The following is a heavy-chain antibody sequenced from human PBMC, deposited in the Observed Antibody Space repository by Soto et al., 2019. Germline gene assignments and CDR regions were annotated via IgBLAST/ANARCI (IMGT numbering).Heavy chain of an antibody. CDR1: GFTFSSYA. D-gene: IGHD3-22*01. J-gene: IGHJ4*02. V-gene: IGHV3-23*01. CDR3: AKSHLYYYDSSGCFDY. CDR2: ISGSGGST. Sequence: PGGSLRLSCAASGFTFSSYAMSWVRQAPGKGLEWVSAISGSGGSTYYADSVKGRFTISRDNSKNTLYLQMNSLRAEDTAVYYCAKSHLYYYDSSGCFDYWGQGTLVTVSS.